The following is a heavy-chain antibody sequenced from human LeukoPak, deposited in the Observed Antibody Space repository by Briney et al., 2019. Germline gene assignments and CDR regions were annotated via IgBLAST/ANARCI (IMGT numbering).Heavy chain of an antibody. CDR1: GGSISSSSYS. CDR3: ARGLLWFGELLWGWFDP. Sequence: SETLSLTCTVSGGSISSSSYSWGWIRQPPGEGLEWIGSIYYGGSTYYSPSLKSRVTISVDTSKNQFSLKLSSVTAADTAVYYCARGLLWFGELLWGWFDPWGQGTLVTVSS. CDR2: IYYGGST. D-gene: IGHD3-10*01. J-gene: IGHJ5*02. V-gene: IGHV4-39*07.